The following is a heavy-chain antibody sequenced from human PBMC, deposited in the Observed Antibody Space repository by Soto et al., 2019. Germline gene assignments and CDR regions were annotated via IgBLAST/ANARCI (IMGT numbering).Heavy chain of an antibody. CDR1: GGSISSGGYY. V-gene: IGHV4-31*03. D-gene: IGHD4-17*01. J-gene: IGHJ3*02. CDR3: ARDGFYGDHDAFDI. CDR2: IYYSGST. Sequence: QVQLQESGPGLVKPSQTLSLTCTVSGGSISSGGYYWSWIRQHPGKGLEWIGYIYYSGSTYYNPSLKGRVTISVDTSKNQFSLKLSSVTAADTAVYYCARDGFYGDHDAFDIWGQGTMVTVSS.